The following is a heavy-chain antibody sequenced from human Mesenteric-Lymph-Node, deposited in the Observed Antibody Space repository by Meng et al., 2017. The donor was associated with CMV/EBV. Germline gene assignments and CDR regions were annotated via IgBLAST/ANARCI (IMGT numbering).Heavy chain of an antibody. CDR1: GFTFSSYE. D-gene: IGHD3-10*01. CDR2: IRYDGSNK. CDR3: AKEGEGSGGAFDI. J-gene: IGHJ3*02. Sequence: GESLKISCAASGFTFSSYEMNWVRQAPGKGLEWVAFIRYDGSNKYYADSVKGRFTISRDNSKNTLYLQMNSLRAEDTAVYYCAKEGEGSGGAFDIWGQGTMVTVSS. V-gene: IGHV3-30*02.